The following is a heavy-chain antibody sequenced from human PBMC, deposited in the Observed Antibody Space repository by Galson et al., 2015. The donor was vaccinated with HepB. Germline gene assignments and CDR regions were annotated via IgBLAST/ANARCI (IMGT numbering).Heavy chain of an antibody. CDR3: AKEPVHGDYDSWSGYYFDS. Sequence: SLRLSCAASGFTFSSYAMNWVRQAPGKGLERVSGISGSGGRTYDADSVKGRFTISRDNSKNTLFVQMNSLRVEDTAVYYCAKEPVHGDYDSWSGYYFDSWGQGTLVIVSS. J-gene: IGHJ4*02. CDR2: ISGSGGRT. D-gene: IGHD3-3*01. V-gene: IGHV3-23*01. CDR1: GFTFSSYA.